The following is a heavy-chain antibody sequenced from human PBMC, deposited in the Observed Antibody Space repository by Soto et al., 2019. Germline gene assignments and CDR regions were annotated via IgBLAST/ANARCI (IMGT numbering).Heavy chain of an antibody. V-gene: IGHV3-23*01. CDR1: GFTFSSYA. Sequence: GGSLRLSCAASGFTFSSYAMSWVRQAPGKGLEWVSAISGSGGSTYYADSVKGRFTISRDNSKNMLYLQMNSLRAEDTAVYYCAKVLWAAPKQLGSLDYWGQGTLVTVSS. CDR2: ISGSGGST. D-gene: IGHD6-6*01. CDR3: AKVLWAAPKQLGSLDY. J-gene: IGHJ4*02.